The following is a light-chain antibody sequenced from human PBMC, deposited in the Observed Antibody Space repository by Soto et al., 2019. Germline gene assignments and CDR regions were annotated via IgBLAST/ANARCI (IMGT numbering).Light chain of an antibody. V-gene: IGLV2-23*01. J-gene: IGLJ2*01. CDR2: EGS. CDR1: SSDVGSYNL. CDR3: CSYAGSSTVV. Sequence: QSALTQPASVSGSPGQTITISCTGTSSDVGSYNLVSWYQQHPGKAPKLMIYEGSKRPSGVSNRFSGSKSGNTASLTISRLQAEDEADYYCCSYAGSSTVVFGGRTKLTVL.